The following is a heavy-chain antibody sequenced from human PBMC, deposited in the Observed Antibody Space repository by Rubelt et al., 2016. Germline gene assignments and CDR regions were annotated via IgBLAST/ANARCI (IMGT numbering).Heavy chain of an antibody. J-gene: IGHJ5*02. V-gene: IGHV5-51*01. Sequence: EVQLVQSGAEVKKPGESLKISCKGSGYSFTSYWIGWVRQMPGQGLAWMGIIYPGDSDTRYSPSCQGQVTSSADKSISTAYLQWSSLKASDTAMYYCARVTTVTNDNWFDPWGQGTLVTVSS. CDR1: GYSFTSYW. CDR2: IYPGDSDT. CDR3: ARVTTVTNDNWFDP. D-gene: IGHD4-17*01.